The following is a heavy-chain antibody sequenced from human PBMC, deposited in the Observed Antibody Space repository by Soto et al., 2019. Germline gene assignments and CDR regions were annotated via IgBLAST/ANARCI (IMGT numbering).Heavy chain of an antibody. V-gene: IGHV3-11*01. CDR2: TSSSGSTI. J-gene: IGHJ4*02. CDR3: ARDNPYSGEINDY. Sequence: PGGSLRLSCTASGFTFSDHYMSWIRQAPGEGLEWVSYTSSSGSTIYYADSVKGRFTISRDNAKSSLYLQMNSLRAEDTAVYYCARDNPYSGEINDYWGQGTLVTVSS. CDR1: GFTFSDHY. D-gene: IGHD1-26*01.